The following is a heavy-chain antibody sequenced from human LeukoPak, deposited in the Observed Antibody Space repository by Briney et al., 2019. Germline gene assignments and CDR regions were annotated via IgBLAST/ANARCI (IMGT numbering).Heavy chain of an antibody. V-gene: IGHV4-38-2*01. D-gene: IGHD2-2*02. CDR3: ARHYSSSTCYSPFGD. J-gene: IGHJ4*02. CDR1: GWSVTSGYY. CDR2: IWHSGTT. Sequence: SETLSLTCAVSGWSVTSGYYWGWVRPPPGKGLEWIGSIWHSGTTHYNPSLKSRATISLDTSKNQFFLNLTSVTAADTAMYYCARHYSSSTCYSPFGDWGQGTLVTVSS.